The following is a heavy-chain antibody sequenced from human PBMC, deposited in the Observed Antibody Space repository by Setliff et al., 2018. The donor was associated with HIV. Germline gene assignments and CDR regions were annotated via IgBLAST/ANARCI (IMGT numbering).Heavy chain of an antibody. J-gene: IGHJ4*02. CDR3: ARHSPSDY. CDR1: GGSIRSYY. V-gene: IGHV4-59*08. CDR2: IYYSGST. Sequence: SETLSLTCTVSGGSIRSYYWSWIRQPPGKGLEWIGYIYYSGSTKYNPSLKSRVTISVDTSKNQFSLKLSSVTAADTAVYYCARHSPSDYWGQGTLVTVSS.